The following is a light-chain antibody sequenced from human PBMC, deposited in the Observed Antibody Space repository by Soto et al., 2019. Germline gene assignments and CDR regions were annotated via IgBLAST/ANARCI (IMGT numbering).Light chain of an antibody. Sequence: AIRMTQSPSSLSASTGDRVTITCRASQGISSYLAWYQQKPGKAPKLLIYAASTLQSGVPSRFSGSGSGTDFTLTISCLQSEDFATYYCQQYYSYPSTWTFGQGTKVDIK. V-gene: IGKV1-8*01. J-gene: IGKJ1*01. CDR3: QQYYSYPSTWT. CDR1: QGISSY. CDR2: AAS.